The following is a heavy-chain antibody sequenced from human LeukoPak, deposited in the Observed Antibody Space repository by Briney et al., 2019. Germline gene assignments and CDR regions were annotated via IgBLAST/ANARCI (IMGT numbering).Heavy chain of an antibody. Sequence: SETLSLTCSVSGGSIRGYYWSWIRQPPGKGLEWIGYVSDSGTTNYNPSLKSRVTISVDTSKNQFSLKLSSVTAADTAVYYCARYCSSTSCSGPYHFDCWGQGTLVTVSS. CDR1: GGSIRGYY. CDR2: VSDSGTT. J-gene: IGHJ4*02. D-gene: IGHD2-2*01. V-gene: IGHV4-59*01. CDR3: ARYCSSTSCSGPYHFDC.